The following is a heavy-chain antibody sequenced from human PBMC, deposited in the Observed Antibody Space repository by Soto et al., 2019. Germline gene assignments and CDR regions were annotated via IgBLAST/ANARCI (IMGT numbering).Heavy chain of an antibody. D-gene: IGHD4-4*01. CDR2: IYPGDSDT. CDR3: ARLVVDYSKKRVDYYYYYGMDV. Sequence: ESLKISCKGSGYSFTSYWIGWVRQMPGKGLEWMGIIYPGDSDTRYSPSFQGQVTISADKSISTAYLQWSSLKASDTAMYYCARLVVDYSKKRVDYYYYYGMDVWGQGTTVTVSS. CDR1: GYSFTSYW. J-gene: IGHJ6*02. V-gene: IGHV5-51*01.